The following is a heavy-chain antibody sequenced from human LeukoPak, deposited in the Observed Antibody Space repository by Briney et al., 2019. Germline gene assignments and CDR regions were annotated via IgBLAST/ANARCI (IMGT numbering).Heavy chain of an antibody. Sequence: GGSLRLSCAASGFTFSSYWMSWVRQAPGKGLEWVANIKQDGSEKYYVDSVKGRFTISRDNAMNSLYLQMNSLRAEDTAVYYCARGRYYDFWSGHDYWGQGTLVTVSS. CDR1: GFTFSSYW. V-gene: IGHV3-7*01. J-gene: IGHJ4*02. D-gene: IGHD3-3*01. CDR2: IKQDGSEK. CDR3: ARGRYYDFWSGHDY.